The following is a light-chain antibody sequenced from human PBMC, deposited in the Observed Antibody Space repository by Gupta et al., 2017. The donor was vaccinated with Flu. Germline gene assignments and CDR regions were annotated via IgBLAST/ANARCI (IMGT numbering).Light chain of an antibody. CDR3: QQTDSTPCT. V-gene: IGKV1-39*01. Sequence: PSSLSASVGDRVTITCRASLNITTYLNWYQQKGGKAPKLLIYGASGLQSGVPSRFIGSGSGTDFTLTISSLQPEDFATYYCQQTDSTPCTFGLGTKVEIK. CDR2: GAS. J-gene: IGKJ2*02. CDR1: LNITTY.